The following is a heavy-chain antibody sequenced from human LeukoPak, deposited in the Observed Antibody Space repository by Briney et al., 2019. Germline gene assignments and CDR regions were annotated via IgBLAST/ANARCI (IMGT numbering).Heavy chain of an antibody. CDR3: ARDSHDPFTIFGMVITNPLPDDY. V-gene: IGHV3-11*04. CDR1: GFTFSDYY. Sequence: GGSLRLSCAASGFTFSDYYMSWIRQAPGKGLEWVSYISSSGSTIYYADSVKGRFTISRDNAKNSLYLQMNSLRAEDTAVYYCARDSHDPFTIFGMVITNPLPDDYWGQGTLVTVSS. J-gene: IGHJ4*02. CDR2: ISSSGSTI. D-gene: IGHD3-3*01.